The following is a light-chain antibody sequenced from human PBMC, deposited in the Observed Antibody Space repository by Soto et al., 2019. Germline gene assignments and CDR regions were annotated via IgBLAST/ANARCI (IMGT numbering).Light chain of an antibody. CDR3: QQRSNWPPYT. V-gene: IGKV3-11*01. J-gene: IGKJ2*01. CDR2: DAS. Sequence: EIVLTQSPATLSLSPGERATLSCMASQSVSSYLAWYQQKPGQAPRLLIYDASNRATGIPARFSGSGSGTDVTLTISSLEPEDFAVYDCQQRSNWPPYTFGQGTKLEIK. CDR1: QSVSSY.